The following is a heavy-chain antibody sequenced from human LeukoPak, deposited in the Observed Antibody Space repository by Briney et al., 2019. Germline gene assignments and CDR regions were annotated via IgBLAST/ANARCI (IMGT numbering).Heavy chain of an antibody. D-gene: IGHD3-22*01. CDR2: IYTSGST. CDR3: ARKKVDYYESSGYYRLDY. J-gene: IGHJ4*02. V-gene: IGHV4-4*07. CDR1: GGSISSYY. Sequence: SETLSLTCTVSGGSISSYYWSWIRQPAGKGLEWIGRIYTSGSTNYNPSLKSRVTMSVDTSKNQFSLKLSSVTAADTAVYYCARKKVDYYESSGYYRLDYWGQGTLVTVSS.